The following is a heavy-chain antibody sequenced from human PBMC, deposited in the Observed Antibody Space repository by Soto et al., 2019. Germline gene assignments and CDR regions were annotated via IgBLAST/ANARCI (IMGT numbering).Heavy chain of an antibody. D-gene: IGHD3-10*01. Sequence: SETLSLTCTVSGGSISSSSYYWSWIRQHPGKGLEWIGYMYYSGSTYYNPSLKSRLTISVDTSKNQFSLKLSSVTAADTAVYYCARTMVWGVPPKRYFDYRGQGTLVTVSS. CDR3: ARTMVWGVPPKRYFDY. V-gene: IGHV4-31*03. CDR2: MYYSGST. J-gene: IGHJ4*02. CDR1: GGSISSSSYY.